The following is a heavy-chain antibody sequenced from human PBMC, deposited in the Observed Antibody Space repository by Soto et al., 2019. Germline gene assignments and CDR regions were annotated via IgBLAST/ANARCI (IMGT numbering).Heavy chain of an antibody. CDR1: GFSLATTGVG. CDR2: VYWDDDT. V-gene: IGHV2-5*02. J-gene: IGHJ3*01. D-gene: IGHD3-16*01. Sequence: QITLKESGPTEVKPTEPLALTCTFSGFSLATTGVGVGWVRQPPGGALEWIAVVYWDDDTRYNPSLETRLTLTKYTPKNQVALTMTDMDFVDTDTFYRAHATMTYGGTVVDETFDVWGQGAVVTVSS. CDR3: AHATMTYGGTVVDETFDV.